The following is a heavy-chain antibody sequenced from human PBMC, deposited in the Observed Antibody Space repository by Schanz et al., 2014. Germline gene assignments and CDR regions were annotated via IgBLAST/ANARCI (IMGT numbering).Heavy chain of an antibody. CDR2: ISAYNGHT. D-gene: IGHD2-2*01. CDR3: ARGTMPGTFDI. Sequence: QVQLVQSGAEVKKPGSSMKVSCKASGGTFNSYTINWVRQAPGQGLEWMGWISAYNGHTDYAQKLQGRVTLTTDTSTSTAYMELSSLRYEDTALYYCARGTMPGTFDIWGQGTMVTVSS. J-gene: IGHJ3*02. V-gene: IGHV1-18*01. CDR1: GGTFNSYT.